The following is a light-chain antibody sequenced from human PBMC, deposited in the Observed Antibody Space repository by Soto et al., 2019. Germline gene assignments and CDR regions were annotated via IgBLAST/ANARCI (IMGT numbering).Light chain of an antibody. Sequence: QSVLTQPPSVSGAPGQRVTISCTGSSSNIGATYDVHWYQQVPGTVPKLLIYGNSNRPSGVPDRFSGSKSGTSASLAITGLQAEDEADYYCQSYDSSLSGYVFGTGTQLTVL. CDR3: QSYDSSLSGYV. V-gene: IGLV1-40*01. J-gene: IGLJ1*01. CDR1: SSNIGATYD. CDR2: GNS.